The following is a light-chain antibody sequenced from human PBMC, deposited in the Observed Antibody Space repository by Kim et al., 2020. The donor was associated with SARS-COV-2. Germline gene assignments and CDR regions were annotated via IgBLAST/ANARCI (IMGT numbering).Light chain of an antibody. CDR2: DAS. V-gene: IGKV1-16*01. CDR3: QQFKSYPFA. CDR1: QAIIDY. J-gene: IGKJ3*01. Sequence: AAVGDRVTITCRAGQAIIDYLAWFQQKPGEAPKSLMSDASTLQPGVPSRFSGSGSGTDFTLIIDNLQPEDFATYYCQQFKSYPFAFGPGTKVDIK.